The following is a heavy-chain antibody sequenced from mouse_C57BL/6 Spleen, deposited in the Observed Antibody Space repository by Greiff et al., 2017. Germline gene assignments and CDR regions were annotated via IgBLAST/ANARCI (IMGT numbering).Heavy chain of an antibody. J-gene: IGHJ2*01. Sequence: VQLQQSGPVLVKPGASVKMSCKASGYTFTDYYMNWVKQSHGKSLEWIGVINPYNGGTSYNQKFKGKATLTVDKSSSTAYMELNSLTSEDSAVYYCARRGFITTVVAPFDYWGQGTTLTVSS. CDR2: INPYNGGT. CDR3: ARRGFITTVVAPFDY. D-gene: IGHD1-1*01. V-gene: IGHV1-19*01. CDR1: GYTFTDYY.